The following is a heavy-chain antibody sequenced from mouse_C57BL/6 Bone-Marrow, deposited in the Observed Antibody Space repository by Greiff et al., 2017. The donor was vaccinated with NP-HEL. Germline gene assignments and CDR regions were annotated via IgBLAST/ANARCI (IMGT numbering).Heavy chain of an antibody. D-gene: IGHD1-1*01. J-gene: IGHJ3*01. Sequence: VQLKHSGAELVRPGASVKLSCTASGFNIKDDYMHWVKQRPEQGLEWIGWIDPENGDTEYASKFQGKATITADTSSNTAYLQLSSLTSEDTAVYYCTSYGSRGGFAYWGQGTLVTVSA. V-gene: IGHV14-4*01. CDR2: IDPENGDT. CDR1: GFNIKDDY. CDR3: TSYGSRGGFAY.